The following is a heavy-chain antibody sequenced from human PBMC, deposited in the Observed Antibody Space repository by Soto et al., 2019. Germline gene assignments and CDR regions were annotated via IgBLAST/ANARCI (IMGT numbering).Heavy chain of an antibody. D-gene: IGHD4-17*01. CDR1: GSSISSNY. Sequence: SETLSLTCTVSGSSISSNYWRWIRQPPGKGLEWIGYIHYSGNTNYNPSLKSRVTISIDTSKSQFSLMLSSVTAADTAVYYCARRYYGGNYWYFDLWGRGTLVTVS. CDR2: IHYSGNT. J-gene: IGHJ2*01. V-gene: IGHV4-59*08. CDR3: ARRYYGGNYWYFDL.